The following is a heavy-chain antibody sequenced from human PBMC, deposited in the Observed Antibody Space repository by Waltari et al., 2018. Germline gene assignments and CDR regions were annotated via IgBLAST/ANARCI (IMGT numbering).Heavy chain of an antibody. V-gene: IGHV4-38-2*01. D-gene: IGHD3-10*01. CDR2: IYHSGST. CDR1: GYSISSGYY. Sequence: QVQLQESGPGLVKPSETLSLTCAVSGYSISSGYYWGWIRQPPGKGLEWIGSIYHSGSTYYNPSLKSRVTISVDTSKNQFSLKLSSVTAADTAVYYCASTPIRLLVHYWGQGTLVTVSS. J-gene: IGHJ4*02. CDR3: ASTPIRLLVHY.